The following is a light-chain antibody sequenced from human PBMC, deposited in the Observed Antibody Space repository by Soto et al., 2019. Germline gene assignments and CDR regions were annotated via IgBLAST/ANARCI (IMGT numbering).Light chain of an antibody. Sequence: QPVLTQSSSASASLGSSVKLTCTLSSGHSSYIIAWHQQQPGKAPRYLMKLEGSGSYNKGSGVPDRFSGSSSGADRYLTIPNLPFEDEANYYCETWDSNTRVFGGGTQLTVL. CDR3: ETWDSNTRV. CDR2: LEGSGSY. V-gene: IGLV4-60*02. CDR1: SGHSSYI. J-gene: IGLJ2*01.